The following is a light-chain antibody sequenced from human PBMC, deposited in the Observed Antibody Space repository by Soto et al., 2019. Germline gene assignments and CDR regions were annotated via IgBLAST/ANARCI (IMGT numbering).Light chain of an antibody. CDR1: SSDVGDYNY. CDR2: DVS. Sequence: QSVLTQPRSVSGSPGQSVTISCTGTSSDVGDYNYVSWYQQHPGKAPKLMIYDVSKRPSGVPVRFSGSKSGNTASLTISGLQAEDEADYYCCSYAGSYSFVFVTGTKLPVL. CDR3: CSYAGSYSFV. V-gene: IGLV2-11*01. J-gene: IGLJ1*01.